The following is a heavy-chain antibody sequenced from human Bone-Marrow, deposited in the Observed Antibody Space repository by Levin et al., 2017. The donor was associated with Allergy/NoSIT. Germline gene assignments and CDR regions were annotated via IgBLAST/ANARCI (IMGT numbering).Heavy chain of an antibody. D-gene: IGHD2-8*02. V-gene: IGHV3-21*01. CDR3: ARGIIGDVRVAHKEAFDI. Sequence: GGSLRLSCTASGFTFSIYSINWVRQAPGKGLEWVSSISSSGSDMYYVDSVRGRFTISRDNAKNSLTLQMNSLRAEDTAVYYCARGIIGDVRVAHKEAFDIWGQGTMVSVSS. CDR1: GFTFSIYS. CDR2: ISSSGSDM. J-gene: IGHJ3*02.